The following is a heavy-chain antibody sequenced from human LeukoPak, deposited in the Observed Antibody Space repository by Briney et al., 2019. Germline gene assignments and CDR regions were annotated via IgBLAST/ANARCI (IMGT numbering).Heavy chain of an antibody. CDR1: GYTFTRSW. D-gene: IGHD1-20*01. V-gene: IGHV5-51*01. CDR3: ANTGGSNWNPMHV. J-gene: IGHJ6*04. CDR2: IYPGDSDT. Sequence: PGESLKFTCKGFGYTFTRSWIAWVGQMPGKGPDWMGIIYPGDSDTRYSPSFQGQVIISADKSISTAYLQWTSLKASDTAMYYCANTGGSNWNPMHVWGKGTTVTVSS.